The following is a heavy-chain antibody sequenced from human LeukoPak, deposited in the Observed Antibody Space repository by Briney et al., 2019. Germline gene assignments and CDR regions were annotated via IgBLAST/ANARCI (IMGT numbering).Heavy chain of an antibody. CDR2: IYPGDSDT. V-gene: IGHV5-51*01. CDR1: GYIFTTYW. J-gene: IGHJ5*02. CDR3: ARAPGIPLADPPHNWFDP. Sequence: GESLKISCKTSGYIFTTYWIAWVRQMPGKGLEWMGIIYPGDSDTRYSPSFQGQVTISADKSISTAYLQWSSLKASDTAIYYCARAPGIPLADPPHNWFDPWGQGTLVTVSS. D-gene: IGHD6-19*01.